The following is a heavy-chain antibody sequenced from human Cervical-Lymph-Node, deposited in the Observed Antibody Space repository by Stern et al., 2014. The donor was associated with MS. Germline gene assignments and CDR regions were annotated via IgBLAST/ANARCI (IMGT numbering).Heavy chain of an antibody. Sequence: VQLVQSGAEVKKPGASVKVSCKASGYTFINYYMNWVRQAPGHGLEWMGIINTLGGSTDYTQKFQGRLTMTRDTSTTTVSMELSGLRPEDTAVYYCAREYVEASGVGYLYYGLDVWGQGTTVIVSS. V-gene: IGHV1-46*01. CDR1: GYTFINYY. D-gene: IGHD2-21*02. J-gene: IGHJ6*02. CDR2: INTLGGST. CDR3: AREYVEASGVGYLYYGLDV.